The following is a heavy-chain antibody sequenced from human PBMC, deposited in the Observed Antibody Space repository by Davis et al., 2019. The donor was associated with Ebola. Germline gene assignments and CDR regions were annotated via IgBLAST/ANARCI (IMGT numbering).Heavy chain of an antibody. Sequence: GESLKISCAASGFIFSNYWMHWVRQAPGKGLVWVSRIRSDGSGSNSADSVKDRFTISRDNAKNSLYLQMNSLRAEDTAVYYCARAPTVTNPDYWGQGTLVTVSS. V-gene: IGHV3-74*01. D-gene: IGHD4-17*01. CDR1: GFIFSNYW. J-gene: IGHJ4*02. CDR3: ARAPTVTNPDY. CDR2: IRSDGSGS.